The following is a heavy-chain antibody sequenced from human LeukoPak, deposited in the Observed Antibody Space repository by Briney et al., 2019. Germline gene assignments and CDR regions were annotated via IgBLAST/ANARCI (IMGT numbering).Heavy chain of an antibody. V-gene: IGHV3-33*01. CDR2: IWFDESIK. CDR3: ARDQYLTFGGATKGAFDI. CDR1: GFDLSTYA. J-gene: IGHJ3*02. Sequence: GGSLRLSCAASGFDLSTYAMHWVRQAPGKGLGWVAVIWFDESIKYYADAVKGRFTISRDNSKNTLYLQMNSLRAEDTAVYYCARDQYLTFGGATKGAFDIWGQGTMVTVSS. D-gene: IGHD3-16*01.